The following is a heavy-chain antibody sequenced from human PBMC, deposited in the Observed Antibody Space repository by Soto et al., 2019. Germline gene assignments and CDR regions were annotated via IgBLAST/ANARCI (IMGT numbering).Heavy chain of an antibody. CDR3: ARKGGGPQVGHFYFYYGMDI. J-gene: IGHJ6*02. V-gene: IGHV1-8*01. Sequence: ASVKVSCKASGYTFTNYDIHWVRQATGQGLEWVGWMNPNSDNTGSAQRFQGRVTMTRNTSISTAYMELSSLRSEDTATYYCARKGGGPQVGHFYFYYGMDIWGQGTTVTVSS. CDR1: GYTFTNYD. D-gene: IGHD2-15*01. CDR2: MNPNSDNT.